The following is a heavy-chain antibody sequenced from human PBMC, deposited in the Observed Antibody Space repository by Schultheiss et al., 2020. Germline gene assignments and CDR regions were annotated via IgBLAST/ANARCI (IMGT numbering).Heavy chain of an antibody. Sequence: SETLSLTCTVSGGSISSGGYYWGWIRQPPGKGLEWIGSIYYSGSTYYNPSLKSRVTISVDTSKNQFSLKLSSVTAADTAVYYCASQLTYYYDSSGYYFPYYYYGMDVWGQGTTVNVYS. CDR1: GGSISSGGYY. CDR2: IYYSGST. CDR3: ASQLTYYYDSSGYYFPYYYYGMDV. J-gene: IGHJ6*02. D-gene: IGHD3-22*01. V-gene: IGHV4-39*01.